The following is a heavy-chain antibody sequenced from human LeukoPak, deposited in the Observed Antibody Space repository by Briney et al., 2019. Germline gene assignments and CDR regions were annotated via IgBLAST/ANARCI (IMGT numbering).Heavy chain of an antibody. CDR3: AREARGNYDILTGYYGTSGIDY. D-gene: IGHD3-9*01. CDR2: IYYSGST. V-gene: IGHV4-59*01. J-gene: IGHJ4*02. Sequence: SETLSLTCTVSGGSISSYYWSWIRQPPGKGLEWIGYIYYSGSTNYNPSLKSRVTILVDTSKNRFSLKLSSVTAADTAVYYCAREARGNYDILTGYYGTSGIDYWGQGTLVTVSS. CDR1: GGSISSYY.